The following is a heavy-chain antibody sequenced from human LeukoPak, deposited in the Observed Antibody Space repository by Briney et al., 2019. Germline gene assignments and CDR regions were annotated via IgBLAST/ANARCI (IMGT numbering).Heavy chain of an antibody. J-gene: IGHJ4*02. Sequence: PGGSLRLSCAASGFTFSDYDMSWVRQAPGKGLEWASYISGSGGTIYYADSVKGRFTISRDNAKNTLYLQMNSLRAEDTAVYYCARILRISGYYFDYWGQGTLVTVSS. V-gene: IGHV3-11*01. D-gene: IGHD3-22*01. CDR1: GFTFSDYD. CDR2: ISGSGGTI. CDR3: ARILRISGYYFDY.